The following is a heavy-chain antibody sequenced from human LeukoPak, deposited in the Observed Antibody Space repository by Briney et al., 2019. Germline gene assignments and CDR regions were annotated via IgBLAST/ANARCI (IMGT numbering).Heavy chain of an antibody. V-gene: IGHV3-33*01. CDR3: ARDAKTTYYYSSGSPHYGMDV. Sequence: GGSLRLSCAAPGFSFSSYGMHWVRQAPGKGLEWVAVIWYDGSNKYYADSVKGRFTISRDNSKNTVYLQMNSLRAEDTAVYYCARDAKTTYYYSSGSPHYGMDVWGQGTTVTVSS. D-gene: IGHD3-10*01. CDR1: GFSFSSYG. J-gene: IGHJ6*02. CDR2: IWYDGSNK.